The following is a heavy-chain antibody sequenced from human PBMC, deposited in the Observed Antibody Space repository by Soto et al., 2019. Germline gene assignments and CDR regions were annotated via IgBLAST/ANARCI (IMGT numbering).Heavy chain of an antibody. D-gene: IGHD3-10*01. CDR3: ARDRAYAHFDL. V-gene: IGHV1-2*04. CDR1: GYTFTGYY. Sequence: QVQLVQSGAEVKKPGASVKVSCKASGYTFTGYYMHWVRQAPGQGLEWMGWINPNSGGTNYAQKCQGWVTMTRDPSISTAYMELSRLRSDDTAVYYCARDRAYAHFDLWGRGTLVTVSS. J-gene: IGHJ2*01. CDR2: INPNSGGT.